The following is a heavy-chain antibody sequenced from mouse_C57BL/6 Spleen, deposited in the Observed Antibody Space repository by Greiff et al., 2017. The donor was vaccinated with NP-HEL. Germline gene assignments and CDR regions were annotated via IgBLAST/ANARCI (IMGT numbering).Heavy chain of an antibody. V-gene: IGHV1-50*01. CDR2: IDPSDSYT. D-gene: IGHD1-1*02. J-gene: IGHJ4*01. CDR3: ARGLSHYAMDY. Sequence: VKQSCKASGYTFTSYWMQWVKQRPGQGLEWIGEIDPSDSYTNYNQKFKGKATLTVDTSSSTAYMQLSSLTSEDSAVYYCARGLSHYAMDYWGQGTSVTVSS. CDR1: GYTFTSYW.